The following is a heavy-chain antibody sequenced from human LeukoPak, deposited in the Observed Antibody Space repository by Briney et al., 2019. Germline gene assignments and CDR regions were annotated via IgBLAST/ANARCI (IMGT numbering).Heavy chain of an antibody. Sequence: SETLSLTCAVYGGSFSDNYWSWIRQPPGKGLEWIGEINHSGSTNYNPSLKSRLTISVDTSKNQFSLKLSSVTAADTAVYYCARHPGYCSSTSCSFFDYWGQGTLVTVSS. CDR1: GGSFSDNY. J-gene: IGHJ4*02. CDR3: ARHPGYCSSTSCSFFDY. CDR2: INHSGST. D-gene: IGHD2-2*01. V-gene: IGHV4-34*01.